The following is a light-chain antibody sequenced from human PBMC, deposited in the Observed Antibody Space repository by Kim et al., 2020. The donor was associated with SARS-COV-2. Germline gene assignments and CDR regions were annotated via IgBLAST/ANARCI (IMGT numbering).Light chain of an antibody. CDR1: SSDIGGYNF. CDR2: DVI. J-gene: IGLJ1*01. CDR3: TSYTSSTTVV. V-gene: IGLV2-14*03. Sequence: GQSITLSCTGTSSDIGGYNFVSWYQQYPGKAPQLVIYDVIKRPSGISSRFSGSKSGNTASLTISGLQAEDEADYFCTSYTSSTTVVFGTGTKVTVL.